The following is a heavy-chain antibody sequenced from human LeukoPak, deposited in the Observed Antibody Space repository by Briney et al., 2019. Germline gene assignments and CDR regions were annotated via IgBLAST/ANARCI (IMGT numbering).Heavy chain of an antibody. Sequence: GGSLRLSCAASGFTFSKAWMSWVRQAPGKGLEWLGRVKSKSEGGTTDYAAPVKGGFTISRDDSKSTLYLQMNSLKTEDTAVYYCTTGWQLIDFWGQGTLVTVSS. J-gene: IGHJ4*02. D-gene: IGHD6-13*01. CDR3: TTGWQLIDF. CDR2: VKSKSEGGTT. CDR1: GFTFSKAW. V-gene: IGHV3-15*01.